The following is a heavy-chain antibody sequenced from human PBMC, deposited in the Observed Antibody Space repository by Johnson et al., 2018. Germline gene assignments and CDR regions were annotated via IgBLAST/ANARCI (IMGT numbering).Heavy chain of an antibody. V-gene: IGHV3-23*04. J-gene: IGHJ6*02. CDR2: ITASGRSI. Sequence: VQLVESGGGVVQPGRSLRLSCAASGFTFRDYAMTWVRQAPGKGLQWVSAITASGRSIYYGDSVKGRFTLSRDNSKNMIDLQMNSLRAEDSAVYYCARGGNGWPYYYKGMDVWGQGTTVIVSS. D-gene: IGHD3-10*01. CDR3: ARGGNGWPYYYKGMDV. CDR1: GFTFRDYA.